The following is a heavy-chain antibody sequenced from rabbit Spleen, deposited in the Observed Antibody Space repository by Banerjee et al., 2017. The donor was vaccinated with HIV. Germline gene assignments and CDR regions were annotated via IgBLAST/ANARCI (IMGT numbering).Heavy chain of an antibody. J-gene: IGHJ6*01. V-gene: IGHV1S40*01. CDR3: ARDSGSSFSSYGMDL. D-gene: IGHD8-1*01. CDR1: GVSFSFNSY. Sequence: QSLEESGGDLVKPGASLTLTCTASGVSFSFNSYMCWVRQAPGKGLEWIACIDTGSSGFTYFATWAKGRFTISKTSSTTVTLQMTSLTAADTATYFCARDSGSSFSSYGMDLWAQGPSSPS. CDR2: IDTGSSGFT.